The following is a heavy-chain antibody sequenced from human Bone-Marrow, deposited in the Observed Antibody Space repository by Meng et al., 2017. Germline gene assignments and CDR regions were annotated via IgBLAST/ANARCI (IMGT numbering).Heavy chain of an antibody. D-gene: IGHD4-17*01. CDR2: IYYSGST. V-gene: IGHV4-30-4*01. CDR1: GGSISSGDYY. Sequence: QVPLQESGPGLVKPSQTLSLTCTVSGGSISSGDYYWSWIRQPPRKGLDWIGYIYYSGSTYYNPSLKSRVTISVDTSRNQFSLKLGSMTAADTAVYYCARHNYGDYGWFDPWGQGTLVTVSS. CDR3: ARHNYGDYGWFDP. J-gene: IGHJ5*02.